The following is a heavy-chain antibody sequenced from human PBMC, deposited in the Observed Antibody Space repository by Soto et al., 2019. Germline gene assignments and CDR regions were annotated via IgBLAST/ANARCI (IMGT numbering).Heavy chain of an antibody. CDR2: IDPSNSYT. V-gene: IGHV5-10-1*01. D-gene: IGHD2-21*01. J-gene: IGHJ4*02. CDR3: TACYCAFGC. CDR1: GYTFTTYW. Sequence: GESLKISCRASGYTFTTYWISWVRQMPGKGLEWMGRIDPSNSYTNYSPSFQGHVTISSDKSISTAYLQWSSLKASDTAIYYCTACYCAFGCWDQVPLGAVSS.